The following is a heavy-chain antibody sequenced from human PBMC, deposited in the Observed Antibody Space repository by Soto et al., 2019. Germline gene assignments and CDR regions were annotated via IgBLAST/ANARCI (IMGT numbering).Heavy chain of an antibody. CDR1: GFTFSSYA. V-gene: IGHV3-30-3*01. CDR3: ARDRRSSWFWNQKYYYYGMDG. Sequence: PGGSLRLSCAASGFTFSSYAMHWVRQAPRKGLEWVAVISYDGSNKYYADSVKGRFTISRDNSKNTLYLQMNSLRAEDTAVYCCARDRRSSWFWNQKYYYYGMDGWGQGTTVTVSS. CDR2: ISYDGSNK. J-gene: IGHJ6*02. D-gene: IGHD6-13*01.